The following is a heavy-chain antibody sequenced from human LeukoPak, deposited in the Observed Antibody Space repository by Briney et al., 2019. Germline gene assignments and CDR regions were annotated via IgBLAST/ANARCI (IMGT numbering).Heavy chain of an antibody. CDR1: GYTFTGYY. Sequence: ASVKVSCKASGYTFTGYYMHWVRQAPGQGLEWMGWINPNSGGTNYAQKFQGRVTMTRDTSISTVYMELSSLRSEDTAVYYCARDPYLVIRSVFFDYWGQGTLVTVSS. D-gene: IGHD3-9*01. CDR3: ARDPYLVIRSVFFDY. CDR2: INPNSGGT. V-gene: IGHV1-2*02. J-gene: IGHJ4*02.